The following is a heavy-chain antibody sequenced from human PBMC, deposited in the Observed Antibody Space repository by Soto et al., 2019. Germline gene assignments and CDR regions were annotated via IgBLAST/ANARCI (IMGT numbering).Heavy chain of an antibody. J-gene: IGHJ4*02. Sequence: QVQLQQWGAGLLKPSETLSLTCAVYGGSFSGYYWSSIRQPPGKGLEWIGEISHSGSTNYNPSLKSRVTISVDTSKNQFSLKLSSVTAADTAVYYCARGGGSYSRGFDYWGQGTLVTVSS. CDR1: GGSFSGYY. CDR2: ISHSGST. V-gene: IGHV4-34*01. CDR3: ARGGGSYSRGFDY. D-gene: IGHD1-26*01.